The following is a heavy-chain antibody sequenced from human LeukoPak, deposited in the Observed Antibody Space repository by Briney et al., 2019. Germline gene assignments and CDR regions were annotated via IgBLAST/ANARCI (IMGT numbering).Heavy chain of an antibody. Sequence: PSETLSLTCAVSGYSISSGYYWGWIRPPPGKGLEWIGGIYHSGSTYYNPSLKSRVTISVDTSKNQFSLKLSSVTAADTAVYYCARLPIVVVPAARGYSYGIDYWGQGTLVTVSS. D-gene: IGHD2-2*01. CDR3: ARLPIVVVPAARGYSYGIDY. V-gene: IGHV4-38-2*01. J-gene: IGHJ4*02. CDR1: GYSISSGYY. CDR2: IYHSGST.